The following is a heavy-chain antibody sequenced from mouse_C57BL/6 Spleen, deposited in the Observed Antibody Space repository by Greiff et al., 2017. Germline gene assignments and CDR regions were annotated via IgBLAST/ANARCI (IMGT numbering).Heavy chain of an antibody. V-gene: IGHV1-72*01. CDR1: GYTFTSYW. D-gene: IGHD2-14*01. CDR2: IAPNSGGN. CDR3: ARSTGTGYFDV. J-gene: IGHJ1*03. Sequence: QVQLQQPGAELVKPGASVKLSCKASGYTFTSYWMHWVKQTPGRGLEWIGRIAPNSGGNNYNEKFKGKATLTVDKPSSTAYMQLSSLTSEDSAVYYCARSTGTGYFDVWGTGTTVTVSS.